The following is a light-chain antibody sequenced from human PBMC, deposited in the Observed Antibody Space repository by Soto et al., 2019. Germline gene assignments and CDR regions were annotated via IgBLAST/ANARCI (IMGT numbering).Light chain of an antibody. Sequence: AIVAITCRASQSISSWLAWYQQKPGKAPKVLIFDASSLKTGVPSRFSGSGSGTDFTLTISSLQPEDFATYYCQQTYTTPTFGQGTKVDI. J-gene: IGKJ1*01. V-gene: IGKV1-5*01. CDR2: DAS. CDR1: QSISSW. CDR3: QQTYTTPT.